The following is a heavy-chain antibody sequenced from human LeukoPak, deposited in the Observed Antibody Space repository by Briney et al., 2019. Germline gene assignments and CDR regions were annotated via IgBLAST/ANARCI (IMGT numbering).Heavy chain of an antibody. CDR1: GFTFSSYA. CDR2: ISGGGGST. CDR3: AKVRGDYYDSSGYYYSEY. J-gene: IGHJ4*02. Sequence: PGGSLRLSCAASGFTFSSYAMSWVRQAPGKGRGWVSAISGGGGSTYYADSVKGRFTISRDNSKNTLYLQMNSLRAEDTAVYYCAKVRGDYYDSSGYYYSEYWGQGTLVTVSS. V-gene: IGHV3-23*01. D-gene: IGHD3-22*01.